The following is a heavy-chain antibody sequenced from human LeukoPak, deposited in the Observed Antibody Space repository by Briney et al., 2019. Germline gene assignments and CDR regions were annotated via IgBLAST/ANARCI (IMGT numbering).Heavy chain of an antibody. J-gene: IGHJ4*02. D-gene: IGHD1-1*01. Sequence: GGSLRLSCAASGSTFSSYSMNWVRQAPGKGLEWVSSISTSSSYIDYADSVKGRFTISRDNAKNSLYLQMNSLRAEDTAVYYCARDAPPSQTGTSPYWGQGTLVTVSS. CDR1: GSTFSSYS. V-gene: IGHV3-21*01. CDR3: ARDAPPSQTGTSPY. CDR2: ISTSSSYI.